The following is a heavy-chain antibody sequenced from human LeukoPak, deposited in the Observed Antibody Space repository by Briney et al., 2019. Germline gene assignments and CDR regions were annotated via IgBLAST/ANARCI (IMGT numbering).Heavy chain of an antibody. V-gene: IGHV1-24*01. CDR2: FDPEDGET. Sequence: GASVKVSCKVSGYTLTELSMHWVRQAPGKGLEWMGGFDPEDGETIYAQKFQGRVTMTRNTSISTAYMELSSLRSEDTAVYYCARAFTIFGVVIINWFDPWGQGTLVTVSS. CDR3: ARAFTIFGVVIINWFDP. J-gene: IGHJ5*02. D-gene: IGHD3-3*01. CDR1: GYTLTELS.